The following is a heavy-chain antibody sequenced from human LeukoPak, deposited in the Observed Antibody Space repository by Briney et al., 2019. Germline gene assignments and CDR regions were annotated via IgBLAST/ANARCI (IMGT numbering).Heavy chain of an antibody. V-gene: IGHV4-59*08. CDR3: ARHPYQFRDGYNFPDAFDI. CDR2: IYYSGST. Sequence: SETLSLTCTVSGGSISSYYWSWIRQPPGKGLEWIGHIYYSGSTNYNPSLKSRVTISVDTSKNQFSLKLSSVTAADTAVYYCARHPYQFRDGYNFPDAFDIWGQGTMVTVSS. J-gene: IGHJ3*02. D-gene: IGHD5-24*01. CDR1: GGSISSYY.